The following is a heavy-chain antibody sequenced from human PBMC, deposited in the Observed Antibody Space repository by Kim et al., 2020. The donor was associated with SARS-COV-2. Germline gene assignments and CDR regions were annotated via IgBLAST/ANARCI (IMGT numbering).Heavy chain of an antibody. CDR3: ARHRTLLEYSSYSNWF. CDR1: GGSISSSSYY. J-gene: IGHJ5*01. Sequence: SETLSLTCTVSGGSISSSSYYWGWIRQPPGKGLEWIGSIYYSGSTYYNPSLKSRVTISVDTSKNQFSLKLSSVTAADTAVYYCARHRTLLEYSSYSNWF. V-gene: IGHV4-39*01. CDR2: IYYSGST. D-gene: IGHD6-6*01.